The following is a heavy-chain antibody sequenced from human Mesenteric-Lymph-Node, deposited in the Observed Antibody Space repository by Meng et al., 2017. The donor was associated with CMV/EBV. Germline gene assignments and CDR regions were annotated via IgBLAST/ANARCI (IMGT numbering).Heavy chain of an antibody. Sequence: SETLSLTCTVSAGSFSDSSFYWGWIRQSPGKGLEWIGSISYSGTTYYNPSLKSPVTISLNKSNNHFSLKLSSVTAADTAVYYCTREPRRRIIIPRGVMIGPAWVDSWGQGTVVTVSS. V-gene: IGHV4-39*07. CDR1: AGSFSDSSFY. J-gene: IGHJ4*02. CDR3: TREPRRRIIIPRGVMIGPAWVDS. D-gene: IGHD3-3*01. CDR2: ISYSGTT.